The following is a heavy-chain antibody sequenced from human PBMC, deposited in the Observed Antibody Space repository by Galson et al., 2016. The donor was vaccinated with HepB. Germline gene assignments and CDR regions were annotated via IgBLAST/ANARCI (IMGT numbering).Heavy chain of an antibody. CDR1: GFTFRSSV. J-gene: IGHJ4*02. CDR2: ISGSGGST. D-gene: IGHD5-24*01. Sequence: SLRLSCAASGFTFRSSVMRWVRQAPGEGLEWVPSISGSGGSTYYADSVKGRFTISRDNSKSTLHLQMTTLTVEDTAIYYCAKSGEMATIGRVDDYWGQGALVTVSS. CDR3: AKSGEMATIGRVDDY. V-gene: IGHV3-23*01.